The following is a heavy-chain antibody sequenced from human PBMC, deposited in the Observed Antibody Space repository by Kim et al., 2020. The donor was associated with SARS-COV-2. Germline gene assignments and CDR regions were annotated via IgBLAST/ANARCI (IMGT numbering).Heavy chain of an antibody. V-gene: IGHV3-49*02. CDR2: T. J-gene: IGHJ4*02. D-gene: IGHD3-22*01. Sequence: TESAASVKGRFTLSRDDSKSIAYLQMNSLKTEDTAVYYCASSGYYSSFDYWGQGTLVTVSS. CDR3: ASSGYYSSFDY.